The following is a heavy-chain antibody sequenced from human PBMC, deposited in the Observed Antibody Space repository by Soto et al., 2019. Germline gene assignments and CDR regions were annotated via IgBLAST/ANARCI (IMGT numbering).Heavy chain of an antibody. D-gene: IGHD2-21*01. J-gene: IGHJ6*03. CDR2: SIPIQGRA. CDR3: AKSLVFVDHAYKDV. V-gene: IGHV1-69*02. Sequence: SVKVSCKASGGSFISYIFTWVRQAPGQGLEWMGRSIPIQGRADYALKFQDRVAITADRSTQTVYMELRSLRPEDTALYYCAKSLVFVDHAYKDVWGKGTTVTVSS. CDR1: GGSFISYI.